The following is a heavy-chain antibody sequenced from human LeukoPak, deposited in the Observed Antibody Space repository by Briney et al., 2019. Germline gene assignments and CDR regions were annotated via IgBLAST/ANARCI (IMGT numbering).Heavy chain of an antibody. D-gene: IGHD1-26*01. CDR2: IYYSGST. Sequence: SETLSLTCTVSGGSISSYYWSWIRQPPGKGLEWIGYIYYSGSTNYNPSLKSRVAISVDTSKNQFSLKLSSVTAADTAVYYCARGVRSYGDYDYWGQGTLVTVSS. CDR1: GGSISSYY. J-gene: IGHJ4*02. V-gene: IGHV4-59*01. CDR3: ARGVRSYGDYDY.